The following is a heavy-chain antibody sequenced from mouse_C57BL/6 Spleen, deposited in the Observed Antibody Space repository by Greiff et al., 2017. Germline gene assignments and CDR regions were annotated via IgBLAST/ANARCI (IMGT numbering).Heavy chain of an antibody. Sequence: QVQLQQSGAELVKPGASVKISCKASGYAFSSYWMNWVKQRPGKGLEWIGQIYPGDGDTNYNGKFKGKATLTADKSSSTAYMQLSSLTSEDSAVYFCARSRYYDYDVERWYFDVWGTGTTVTVSS. CDR2: IYPGDGDT. J-gene: IGHJ1*03. D-gene: IGHD2-4*01. V-gene: IGHV1-80*01. CDR3: ARSRYYDYDVERWYFDV. CDR1: GYAFSSYW.